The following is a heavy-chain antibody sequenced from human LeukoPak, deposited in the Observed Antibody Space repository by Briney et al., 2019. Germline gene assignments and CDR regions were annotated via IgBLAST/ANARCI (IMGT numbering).Heavy chain of an antibody. CDR1: GGSISSGDYY. CDR2: IYYSGST. CDR3: AYSLAYCAGDCYY. D-gene: IGHD2-21*02. Sequence: SETLSLTCTVSGGSISSGDYYWSWIRQPPGKGLEWMGYIYYSGSTYYNPSLKSRVTISGDTSKNQLSLRLSSVTAADRAVYYCAYSLAYCAGDCYYWGQGTLVTVSS. J-gene: IGHJ4*02. V-gene: IGHV4-30-4*01.